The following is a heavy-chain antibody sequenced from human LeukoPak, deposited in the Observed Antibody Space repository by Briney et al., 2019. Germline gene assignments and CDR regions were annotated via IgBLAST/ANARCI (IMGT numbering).Heavy chain of an antibody. CDR3: ARDGTYYGSGSNNDY. V-gene: IGHV3-69-1*01. Sequence: GGSLRLSCAASGFTVSSNYMSWVRQAPGKGLEWVSYISSSSTIYYADSVKGRFTISRDNAKNSLYLQMNSLRDEDTAVYYCARDGTYYGSGSNNDYWGQGTLVTVSS. D-gene: IGHD3-10*01. CDR1: GFTVSSNY. J-gene: IGHJ4*02. CDR2: ISSSSTI.